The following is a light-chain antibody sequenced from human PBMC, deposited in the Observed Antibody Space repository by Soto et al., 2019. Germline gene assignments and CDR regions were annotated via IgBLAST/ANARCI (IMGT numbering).Light chain of an antibody. V-gene: IGLV2-14*03. CDR3: SSYTTSSTWV. CDR1: SSDVGAYNY. Sequence: QSALTQPASVSDSPGQSITISCTGTSSDVGAYNYVSWYRQHPGKAPKLMIYDVTNRPSGVSNRFSGSKSGNTASLTISGLQAEDEADYYCSSYTTSSTWVFGGGTKVTVL. CDR2: DVT. J-gene: IGLJ3*02.